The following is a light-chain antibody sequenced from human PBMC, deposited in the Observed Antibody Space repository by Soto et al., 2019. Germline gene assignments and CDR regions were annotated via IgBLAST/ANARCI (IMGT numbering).Light chain of an antibody. Sequence: IRMTQSPSSFSASLGDRVSITCRATQDIGRYLACFQQIPGKAPKLLMYFASTLQTGVPSRFSGSGSGTDFTLTISNLQSEDFGSYYCQQFFDYPRTFGQGTKVEI. CDR2: FAS. J-gene: IGKJ1*01. CDR3: QQFFDYPRT. CDR1: QDIGRY. V-gene: IGKV1-8*01.